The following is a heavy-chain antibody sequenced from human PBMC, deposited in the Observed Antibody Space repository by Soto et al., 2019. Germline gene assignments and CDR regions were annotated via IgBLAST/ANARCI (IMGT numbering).Heavy chain of an antibody. CDR3: GRLGRTTRRYYYMDV. CDR1: GGSISSSSYY. J-gene: IGHJ6*03. Sequence: SETLSLTCTVSGGSISSSSYYWGWIRQPPGKGLQWIGSIYYSGTTYYNPSLKSRVTIFVDTSKNQFSLKLSSVTAADATVYYCGRLGRTTRRYYYMDVWGKGTTVTVSS. V-gene: IGHV4-39*01. CDR2: IYYSGTT. D-gene: IGHD1-1*01.